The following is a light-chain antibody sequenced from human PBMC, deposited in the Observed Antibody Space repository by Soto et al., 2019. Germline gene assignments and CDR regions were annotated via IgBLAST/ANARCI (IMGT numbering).Light chain of an antibody. V-gene: IGKV1-5*03. CDR3: QQDNSYWT. CDR1: QSISSW. CDR2: KSS. Sequence: DIQMTQSPSTLSASVGDRVTITCRASQSISSWLAWYQQKPGRAPKLLIYKSSSLESGVPARFSGSGSGTEFTLTISILQPDDFATYYCQQDNSYWTFGQGTKVEIK. J-gene: IGKJ1*01.